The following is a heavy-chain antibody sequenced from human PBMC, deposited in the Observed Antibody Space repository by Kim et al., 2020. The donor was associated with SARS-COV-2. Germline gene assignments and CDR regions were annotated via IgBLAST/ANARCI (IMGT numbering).Heavy chain of an antibody. J-gene: IGHJ4*02. CDR1: GGSISSYY. V-gene: IGHV4-59*01. D-gene: IGHD3-22*01. CDR3: ARARGSSGYYFDY. Sequence: SETLSLTCTVSGGSISSYYWSWIRQPPGKGLEWIGYIYYSGSTNYNPSLKSPVTISVDTSKNQFSLKLSSVTAADTAVYYCARARGSSGYYFDYWGQGTLVTVSS. CDR2: IYYSGST.